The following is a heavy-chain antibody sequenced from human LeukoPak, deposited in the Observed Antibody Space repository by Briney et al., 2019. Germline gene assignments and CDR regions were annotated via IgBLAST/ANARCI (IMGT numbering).Heavy chain of an antibody. D-gene: IGHD1-26*01. CDR3: AAWDLYFYGMDV. J-gene: IGHJ6*02. CDR2: INSDGSTT. V-gene: IGHV3-74*01. CDR1: GFTFSRYW. Sequence: GGSLRLSCAASGFTFSRYWMHWVRQLPGKGLVWVSRINSDGSTTSYADSVKGRFTVSRDNAKNTLYLQMNSLRGEDTAVYYCAAWDLYFYGMDVWGQGTTVTVSS.